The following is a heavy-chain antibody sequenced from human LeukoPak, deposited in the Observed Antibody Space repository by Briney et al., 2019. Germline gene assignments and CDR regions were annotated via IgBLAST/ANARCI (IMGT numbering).Heavy chain of an antibody. J-gene: IGHJ6*03. CDR2: IIPIFGTA. CDR1: GGTFSSYA. Sequence: SVKLSCKASGGTFSSYAISWVRQAPGQGLEWMGGIIPIFGTANYAQKFQGRVTITAEESTSTAYMELSSLRSEDTAVYYCARWRASGGYYYYYYMDVWGKGTTVTVSS. D-gene: IGHD3-10*01. CDR3: ARWRASGGYYYYYYMDV. V-gene: IGHV1-69*13.